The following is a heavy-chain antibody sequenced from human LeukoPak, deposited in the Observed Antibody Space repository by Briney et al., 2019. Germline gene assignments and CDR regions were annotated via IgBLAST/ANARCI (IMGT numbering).Heavy chain of an antibody. D-gene: IGHD2-2*01. CDR1: GGSFSGYY. Sequence: PSETLSLTCAVYGGSFSGYYWGWIRQPPGKGLEWIGSIYYSGSTYYNPSLKSRVTISVDTSKNQFSLKLSSVTAADTAVYYCARDFYCSSTSCSGWFDPWGQGTLVTVSS. CDR2: IYYSGST. V-gene: IGHV4-34*01. J-gene: IGHJ5*02. CDR3: ARDFYCSSTSCSGWFDP.